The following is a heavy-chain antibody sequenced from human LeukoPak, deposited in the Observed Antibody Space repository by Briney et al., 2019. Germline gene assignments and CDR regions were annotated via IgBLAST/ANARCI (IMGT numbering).Heavy chain of an antibody. CDR2: IRYDGSDK. CDR3: AGRDCGGDCS. V-gene: IGHV3-30*02. Sequence: SAGSLCLSCAASGFIFSNYGIHWVRQAPAKGLEWVAFIRYDGSDKYYADSVKGRFTISRDNSKNTVYLQMNSLRAEDTAVYYCAGRDCGGDCSWGQGTLVTVSS. D-gene: IGHD2-21*02. CDR1: GFIFSNYG. J-gene: IGHJ5*02.